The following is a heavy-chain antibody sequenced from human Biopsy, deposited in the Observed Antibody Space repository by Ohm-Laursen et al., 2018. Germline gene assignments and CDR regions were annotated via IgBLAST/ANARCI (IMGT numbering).Heavy chain of an antibody. CDR1: SYIFTDYN. D-gene: IGHD2-8*01. Sequence: SSVKVSCKASSYIFTDYNIHWMRQAPGQGLEWLGYINCKTGATNYAQKFQGTVTMTRDTSISTAYLALGSLRSADTAIYYCARDPLNGHKHFDYWGQGSLVTVSS. J-gene: IGHJ4*02. CDR3: ARDPLNGHKHFDY. CDR2: INCKTGAT. V-gene: IGHV1-2*02.